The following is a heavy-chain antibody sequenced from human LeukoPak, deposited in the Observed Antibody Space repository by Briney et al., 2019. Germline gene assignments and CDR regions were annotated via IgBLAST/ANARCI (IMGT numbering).Heavy chain of an antibody. Sequence: SETLSLTCTVSGGSISSGGYYWSWIRQHPGTGLEWIGYIYYSGSTYYNPSLKSRVTISVDTSKNQFSLKLSSVTAADTAVYYCARSPLNYYDSSGYYCFDIWGQGTMVTVSS. CDR2: IYYSGST. CDR3: ARSPLNYYDSSGYYCFDI. CDR1: GGSISSGGYY. D-gene: IGHD3-22*01. J-gene: IGHJ3*02. V-gene: IGHV4-31*03.